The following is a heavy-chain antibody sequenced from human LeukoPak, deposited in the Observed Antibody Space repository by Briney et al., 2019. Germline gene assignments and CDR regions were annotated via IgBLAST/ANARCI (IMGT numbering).Heavy chain of an antibody. CDR2: IIPIFGTA. Sequence: ASVKVSCKASGGTFSSYAISRVRQAPGQGLEWMGGIIPIFGTADYAQKFQGRVTITTDESTSTAYMELSSLRSEDTAVYYCAREKPMGDFDYWGQGTLVTVSS. D-gene: IGHD1-26*01. J-gene: IGHJ4*02. V-gene: IGHV1-69*05. CDR3: AREKPMGDFDY. CDR1: GGTFSSYA.